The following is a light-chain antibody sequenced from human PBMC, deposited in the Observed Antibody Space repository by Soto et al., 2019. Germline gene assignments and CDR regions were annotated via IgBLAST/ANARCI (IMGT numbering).Light chain of an antibody. CDR1: SGDVGGYNY. CDR2: DVS. V-gene: IGLV2-14*01. CDR3: RSYTGSSTSVV. J-gene: IGLJ2*01. Sequence: QSALTQPASVSGSPGQSITISCTGTSGDVGGYNYVSWYQQHPGKAPKLMIYDVSNRPSGVSNRFSGSKSANRASPTISGLHAEDEAADYFRSYTGSSTSVVFGGGTKLTVL.